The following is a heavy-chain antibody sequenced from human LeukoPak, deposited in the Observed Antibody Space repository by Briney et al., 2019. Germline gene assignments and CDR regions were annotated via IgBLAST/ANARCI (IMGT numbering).Heavy chain of an antibody. J-gene: IGHJ5*02. Sequence: GGSLRLSCAASEFTFSSYDMNWVRQAPGKGLEWVAVISYDGSNKYYADSVKGRFTISRDNSKNTLYLQMNSLRAEDTAVYYCARDLGSSWYDGWFDPWGQGTLVTVSS. CDR1: EFTFSSYD. D-gene: IGHD6-13*01. CDR3: ARDLGSSWYDGWFDP. CDR2: ISYDGSNK. V-gene: IGHV3-30*03.